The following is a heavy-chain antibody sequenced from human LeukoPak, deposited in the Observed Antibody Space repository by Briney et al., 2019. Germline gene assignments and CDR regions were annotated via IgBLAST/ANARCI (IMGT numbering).Heavy chain of an antibody. D-gene: IGHD1-26*01. Sequence: SETLSLTCTVSGGSISSGNYYWNWIRQHPGEGLEWIGYIYYSGSTYYSPSLKSRVTISVDTSKNQFSLRLSSVTAADTAVYYCARMGIVGATGYYFDYWGQGTLVTVSS. J-gene: IGHJ4*02. CDR2: IYYSGST. V-gene: IGHV4-31*03. CDR1: GGSISSGNYY. CDR3: ARMGIVGATGYYFDY.